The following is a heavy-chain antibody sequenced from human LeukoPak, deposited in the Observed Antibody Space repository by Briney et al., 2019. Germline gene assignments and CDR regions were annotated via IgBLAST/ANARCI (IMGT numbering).Heavy chain of an antibody. D-gene: IGHD5-12*01. CDR1: GFTFSRYS. CDR2: ITGSSDYI. J-gene: IGHJ4*02. V-gene: IGHV3-21*04. CDR3: AKVSLETVAMYFDC. Sequence: PGGSLRLSCAASGFTFSRYSVNWVRQAPGKGLEWVSCITGSSDYIFYADSVRGRFTISRDNAKNSLFLQMNSLRAEDTAVYYCAKVSLETVAMYFDCWGQGSLVTVSS.